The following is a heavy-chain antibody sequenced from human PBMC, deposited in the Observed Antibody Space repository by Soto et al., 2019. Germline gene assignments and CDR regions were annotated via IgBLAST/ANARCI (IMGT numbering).Heavy chain of an antibody. D-gene: IGHD2-21*02. CDR2: IYHSGIT. CDR3: ARGSHIVVATDAFDI. V-gene: IGHV4-38-2*02. J-gene: IGHJ3*02. Sequence: SETLSLTCIVSNLSISSGYYWCFIRQPPGKGLEWIANIYHSGITYYNSSLKSRITISVDTSKNQFSLKMNSVTAADTAVYYCARGSHIVVATDAFDIWGQGTMVTVSS. CDR1: NLSISSGYY.